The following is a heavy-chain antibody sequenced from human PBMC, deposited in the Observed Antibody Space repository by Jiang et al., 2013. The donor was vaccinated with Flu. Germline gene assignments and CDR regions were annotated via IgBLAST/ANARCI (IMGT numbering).Heavy chain of an antibody. CDR2: IIPIFGTA. CDR3: ARAQWGALAGTSYALDV. J-gene: IGHJ6*04. D-gene: IGHD6-19*01. CDR1: GGTFSSYA. V-gene: IGHV1-69*01. Sequence: VQLVESGAEVKKPGSSVKVFCKASGGTFSSYAISWVRQAPGQGLEWMGGIIPIFGTANYAQKFQGRVTITADESTSTAYMDLSSLRSEDTAVYYCARAQWGALAGTSYALDVWGEGTTVTVAS.